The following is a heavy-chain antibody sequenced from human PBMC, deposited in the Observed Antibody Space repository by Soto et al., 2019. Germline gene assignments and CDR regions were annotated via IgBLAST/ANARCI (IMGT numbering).Heavy chain of an antibody. CDR1: GFTFSGYA. CDR2: ISSNGGTT. CDR3: AKPSSPPGTNYLGSGSYFNYYYYYMDV. V-gene: IGHV3-23*01. J-gene: IGHJ6*03. Sequence: GGSLRLSCAASGFTFSGYAMTWVRQAPGKGLEWVSSISSNGGTTYSAASVKGRFTVSRDNSKNMLYLPMNSLRAEYTAVYYRAKPSSPPGTNYLGSGSYFNYYYYYMDVWGKGTTVTVSS. D-gene: IGHD3-10*01.